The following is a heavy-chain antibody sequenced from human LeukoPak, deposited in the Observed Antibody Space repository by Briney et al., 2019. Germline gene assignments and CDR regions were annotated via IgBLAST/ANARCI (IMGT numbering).Heavy chain of an antibody. J-gene: IGHJ6*02. CDR1: GFTFSAYG. V-gene: IGHV3-33*06. Sequence: PGRSLRLSCAASGFTFSAYGMHWVRQAPGKGLEWVAAIWYDGSNEDYSDSVKGRFIISRDNSKNTLYLQMNSLRAEDTAIYYCAKAQAVGASYYGMDVWGQGTTVTVSS. CDR2: IWYDGSNE. D-gene: IGHD1-26*01. CDR3: AKAQAVGASYYGMDV.